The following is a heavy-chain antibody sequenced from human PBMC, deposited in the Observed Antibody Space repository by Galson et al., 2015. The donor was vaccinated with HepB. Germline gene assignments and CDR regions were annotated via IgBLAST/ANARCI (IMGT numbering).Heavy chain of an antibody. V-gene: IGHV3-48*02. CDR1: GFIFSTYT. CDR3: VRVAIDTTIFRGYWYFDL. D-gene: IGHD5-18*01. Sequence: SLRLSCAASGFIFSTYTFNWVRRAPGKDPEWISYISSTGTTIYYADSVKGRFTISRDNAENSLSLQMSSLRDEDTAVYYCVRVAIDTTIFRGYWYFDLGGRGTLVTVSS. CDR2: ISSTGTTI. J-gene: IGHJ2*01.